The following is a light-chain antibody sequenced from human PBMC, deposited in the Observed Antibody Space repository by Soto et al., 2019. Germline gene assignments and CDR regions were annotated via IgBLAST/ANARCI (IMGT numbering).Light chain of an antibody. CDR3: QQRMSWPLT. V-gene: IGKV3-11*01. CDR1: QNIGRY. Sequence: EIVLIQSPATLSLSPGERATLSCRASQNIGRYLAWYQQTPGQVPRLLIYDVSDRATGIPARFSGSGSGTDFTLTISSLEPEDFAVYFCQQRMSWPLTFGGGTKVESK. J-gene: IGKJ4*01. CDR2: DVS.